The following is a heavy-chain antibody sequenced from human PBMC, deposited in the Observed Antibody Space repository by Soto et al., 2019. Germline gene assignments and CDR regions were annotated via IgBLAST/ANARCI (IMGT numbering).Heavy chain of an antibody. Sequence: GGSLRLSCAASGFTFSSYGMHWVRQAPGKGLEWVAVISYDGSNKYYADSVKGRFTISRDNSKNTLYLQMNSLRAEDTAVYYCAKSPRAEYYYGMDVWGQGTTVTVSS. CDR1: GFTFSSYG. CDR2: ISYDGSNK. V-gene: IGHV3-30*18. CDR3: AKSPRAEYYYGMDV. J-gene: IGHJ6*02.